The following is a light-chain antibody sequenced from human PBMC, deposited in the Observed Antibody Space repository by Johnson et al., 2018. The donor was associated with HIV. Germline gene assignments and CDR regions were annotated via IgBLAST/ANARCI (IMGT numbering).Light chain of an antibody. V-gene: IGLV1-51*02. J-gene: IGLJ1*01. CDR3: GTWDSSVSAYV. CDR2: DNN. Sequence: QSVLTQPPSVSAAPGQKVTISCSGSSSNIGNNYVSWYQQLPGTAPKLLIYDNNKRPSGIPDRFSGSKSDTSATLAITGLQTGDEADYYCGTWDSSVSAYVFGTGTKFTV. CDR1: SSNIGNNY.